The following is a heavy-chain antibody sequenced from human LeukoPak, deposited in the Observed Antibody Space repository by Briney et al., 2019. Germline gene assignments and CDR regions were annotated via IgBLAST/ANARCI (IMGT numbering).Heavy chain of an antibody. CDR1: GGSISSYY. J-gene: IGHJ4*02. V-gene: IGHV4-59*12. D-gene: IGHD3-9*01. CDR3: ARELGRLVDF. CDR2: SYGST. Sequence: SETLSLTCTVSGGSISSYYWSWIRQPPGKGLEWIGYSYGSTNYNPSLKSRVTISVDTSKNQFSLKLTSVTAADTAVYYCARELGRLVDFWGQGTLVTVS.